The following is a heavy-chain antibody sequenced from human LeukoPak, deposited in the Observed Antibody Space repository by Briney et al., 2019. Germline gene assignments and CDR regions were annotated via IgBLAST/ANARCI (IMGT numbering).Heavy chain of an antibody. CDR2: ISYDGSNK. CDR1: GFTFSSYA. CDR3: ATQKEITMIVVALDY. D-gene: IGHD3-22*01. J-gene: IGHJ4*02. V-gene: IGHV3-30-3*01. Sequence: GGSLRLSCAASGFTFSSYAMHWVRQAPGKGLEWVAVISYDGSNKYYADSVKGRFTISRDNSKNTLYLQMNSLRAEDTAVYYCATQKEITMIVVALDYWGQGTLVTVSS.